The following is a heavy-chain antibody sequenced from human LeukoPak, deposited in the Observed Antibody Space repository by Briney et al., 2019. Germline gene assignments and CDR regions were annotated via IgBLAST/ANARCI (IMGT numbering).Heavy chain of an antibody. Sequence: PSETLSLTCAVYGGSFSGYYWSWIRQPPGKGLEWIGEINHSGSTNYIPSLKSRVTISVDTSKNQFSLKLSSVTAADTAVYYCARGPSPWFDPWGQGTLVTVSS. CDR1: GGSFSGYY. J-gene: IGHJ5*02. CDR2: INHSGST. V-gene: IGHV4-34*01. CDR3: ARGPSPWFDP.